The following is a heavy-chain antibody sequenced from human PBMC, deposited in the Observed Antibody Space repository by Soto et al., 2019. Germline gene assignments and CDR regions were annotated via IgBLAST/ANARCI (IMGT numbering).Heavy chain of an antibody. Sequence: GGSLRLSCAASGFTFSSYGMHWVRQAPGKGLEWVAVISYDGSNKYYADSVKGRFTISRDNSKNTLYLQMNSLRAEDTAVYYCAKAGIAVAGVYYYYGMDVWGQGTTVTVSS. CDR1: GFTFSSYG. CDR2: ISYDGSNK. D-gene: IGHD6-19*01. CDR3: AKAGIAVAGVYYYYGMDV. J-gene: IGHJ6*02. V-gene: IGHV3-30*18.